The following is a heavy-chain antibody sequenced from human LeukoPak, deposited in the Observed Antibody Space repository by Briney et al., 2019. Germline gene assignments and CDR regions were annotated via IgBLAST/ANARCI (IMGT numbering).Heavy chain of an antibody. V-gene: IGHV3-49*04. CDR3: TRGQLYPYGPEFDF. CDR2: IRAKTHDGTA. Sequence: GRSLRLSCTASGFTFGDYNMNSVRQAPGKGLEWVGYIRAKTHDGTADYAASVKGRFTLSRDDSKSIAYLQITGLDSEDTAVYYCTRGQLYPYGPEFDFWGQGALVTVSS. D-gene: IGHD3-10*01. J-gene: IGHJ4*02. CDR1: GFTFGDYN.